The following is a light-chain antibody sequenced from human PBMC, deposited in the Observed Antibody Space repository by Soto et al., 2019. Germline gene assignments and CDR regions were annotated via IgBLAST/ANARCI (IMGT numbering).Light chain of an antibody. V-gene: IGKV3-20*01. Sequence: EIVLTQSPGTLSLSPGERATLSCRSSQRVRGDSLAWYQQTPGQPPRFLIYGASSRASGIPDRFSASGSGTDFTLTISRLEPEDVAVYYCQQYCTSPSTFGPGTKVEIK. J-gene: IGKJ1*01. CDR3: QQYCTSPST. CDR1: QRVRGDS. CDR2: GAS.